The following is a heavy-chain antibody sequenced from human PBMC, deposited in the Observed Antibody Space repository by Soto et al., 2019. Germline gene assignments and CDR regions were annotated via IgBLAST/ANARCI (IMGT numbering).Heavy chain of an antibody. CDR1: GYSFTSYW. CDR3: ARLPVVVRKEGAFDI. V-gene: IGHV5-51*01. D-gene: IGHD3-22*01. Sequence: PGESLKISCKGSGYSFTSYWIGWVRQMPGKGLEWMGIIYPGDSDTRYSPSFQGQVTISADKSISTAYLQWSSLKASDTAMYYCARLPVVVRKEGAFDIWGQGTMVTVSS. J-gene: IGHJ3*02. CDR2: IYPGDSDT.